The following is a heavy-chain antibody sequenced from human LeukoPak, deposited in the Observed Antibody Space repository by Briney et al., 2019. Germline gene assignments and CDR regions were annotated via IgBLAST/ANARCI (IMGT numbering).Heavy chain of an antibody. V-gene: IGHV1-46*01. CDR2: INPSGGST. CDR3: ARDLEGSSFTWIQSSTPHALDY. J-gene: IGHJ4*02. Sequence: GASVKVSCKASGYTFTSYYMHWVRQAPGQGLEWMGIINPSGGSTSYAQKFQGRVTMTRDTSTSTVYMELSSLRSEDTAVYYCARDLEGSSFTWIQSSTPHALDYWGQGTLVTVSS. CDR1: GYTFTSYY. D-gene: IGHD5-18*01.